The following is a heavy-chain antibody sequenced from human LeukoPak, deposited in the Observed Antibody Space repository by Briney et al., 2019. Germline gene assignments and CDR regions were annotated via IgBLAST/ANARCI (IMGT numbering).Heavy chain of an antibody. J-gene: IGHJ3*02. CDR3: ARTVRGYDFWSGYYEDAFDI. V-gene: IGHV1-24*01. Sequence: ASVKVSCKASGYTFTGYYMHWVRQAPGKGLEWMGGFDPEDGETIYAQKFQGRVTMTEDTSTDTAYMELSSLRSEDTAVYYCARTVRGYDFWSGYYEDAFDIWGQGTMVTVSS. CDR2: FDPEDGET. D-gene: IGHD3-3*01. CDR1: GYTFTGYY.